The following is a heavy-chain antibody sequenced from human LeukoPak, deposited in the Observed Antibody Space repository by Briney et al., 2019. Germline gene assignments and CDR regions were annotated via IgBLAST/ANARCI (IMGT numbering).Heavy chain of an antibody. J-gene: IGHJ4*02. D-gene: IGHD3-9*01. Sequence: GGSLRLSCAASGFIFSNYAMFWVRQAPGKGLEWVSTISGRSDNTYYADSVKGRFTLSRDSSKNTLYLQMNSLRADDTAVYYCAKWGDYDVLTGYYVSDFWGQGTLVTVSS. CDR2: ISGRSDNT. V-gene: IGHV3-23*01. CDR1: GFIFSNYA. CDR3: AKWGDYDVLTGYYVSDF.